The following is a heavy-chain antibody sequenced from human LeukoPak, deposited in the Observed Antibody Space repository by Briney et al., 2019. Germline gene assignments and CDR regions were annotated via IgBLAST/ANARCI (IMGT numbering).Heavy chain of an antibody. Sequence: SQTLSLTCTVSGGSITIGGYYWSWIRQHPGKGLEWIGYIYYNGNTYYNPSLKSRLTISGDTSENQFSLKLSSVTAADTALYYCARGRHGVEVAVFHYWGQGALVTVSS. CDR2: IYYNGNT. V-gene: IGHV4-31*03. CDR1: GGSITIGGYY. CDR3: ARGRHGVEVAVFHY. J-gene: IGHJ4*02. D-gene: IGHD5-24*01.